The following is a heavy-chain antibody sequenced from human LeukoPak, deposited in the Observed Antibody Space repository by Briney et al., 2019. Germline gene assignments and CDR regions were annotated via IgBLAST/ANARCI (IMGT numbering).Heavy chain of an antibody. CDR1: GYTFTSYG. V-gene: IGHV1-3*01. D-gene: IGHD3-9*01. CDR2: INAGNGNT. CDR3: ARPDYDILTGWDYYYYYGMDV. Sequence: ASVKVSCKASGYTFTSYGISWVRQAPGQRLEWMGWINAGNGNTKYSQKFQGRVTITRDTSASTAYMELSSLRSEDTAVYYCARPDYDILTGWDYYYYYGMDVWGQGTTVTVSS. J-gene: IGHJ6*02.